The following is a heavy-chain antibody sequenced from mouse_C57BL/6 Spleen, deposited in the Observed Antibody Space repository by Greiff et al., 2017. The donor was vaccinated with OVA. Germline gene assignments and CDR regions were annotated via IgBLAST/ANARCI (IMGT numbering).Heavy chain of an antibody. CDR1: GYSITSGYY. J-gene: IGHJ3*01. CDR2: ISYDGSN. Sequence: EVQLQQSGPGLVKPSQSLSLTCSVTGYSITSGYYWNWIRQFPGNKLEWMGYISYDGSNNYNPSLKNRISITRDTSKNQFFLKLNSVTTEDTATYYCARGEYEGFADGGQGTLVTVSA. V-gene: IGHV3-6*01. D-gene: IGHD2-10*02. CDR3: ARGEYEGFAD.